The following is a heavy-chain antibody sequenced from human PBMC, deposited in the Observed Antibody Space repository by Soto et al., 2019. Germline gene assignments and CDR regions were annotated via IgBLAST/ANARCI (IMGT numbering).Heavy chain of an antibody. CDR1: GGSVSSGSYY. Sequence: PSETLSLTCTVSGGSVSSGSYYWSWIRQPPGKGLEWIGYIYYSGSTNYNPSLKSPVTISVDTSKNQFSLKLSSVTAADTAVYYCARAREWEPIDYWGQGTLVTVSS. D-gene: IGHD1-26*01. CDR3: ARAREWEPIDY. CDR2: IYYSGST. V-gene: IGHV4-61*01. J-gene: IGHJ4*02.